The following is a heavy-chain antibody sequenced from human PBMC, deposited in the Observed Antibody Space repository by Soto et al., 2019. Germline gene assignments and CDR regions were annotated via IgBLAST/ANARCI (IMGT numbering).Heavy chain of an antibody. CDR2: IYHSGST. CDR1: GYSISSGYY. J-gene: IGHJ4*02. V-gene: IGHV4-38-2*02. Sequence: SETLSLTCAVSGYSISSGYYWGWIRQPPGKGLEWIGSIYHSGSTYYNPSLKSRVTISVDTSKNQFSLKLSSVTAADTAVYYCARDRSPAAGLYWGQGTLVTVSS. CDR3: ARDRSPAAGLY. D-gene: IGHD6-13*01.